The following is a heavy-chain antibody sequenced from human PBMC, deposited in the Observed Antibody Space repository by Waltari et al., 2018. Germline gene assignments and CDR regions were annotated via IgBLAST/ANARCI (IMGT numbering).Heavy chain of an antibody. CDR3: ARGHYTRSLGFDY. V-gene: IGHV4-34*01. CDR2: IDHSGST. CDR1: GGSFSGYY. D-gene: IGHD7-27*01. Sequence: QVQLQQWGAGLLKPSETLSLTCAVYGGSFSGYYWSWIRQSPGKGLEGVGEIDHSGSTKYNPSLKSRVTISVDTSKNQFSLKLSSVTAADTAVYYCARGHYTRSLGFDYWGQGTLVTVSS. J-gene: IGHJ4*02.